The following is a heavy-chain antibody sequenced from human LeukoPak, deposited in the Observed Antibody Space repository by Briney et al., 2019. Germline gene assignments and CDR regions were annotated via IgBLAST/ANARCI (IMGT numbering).Heavy chain of an antibody. CDR3: ARGARKGDDYGGFFDY. J-gene: IGHJ4*02. V-gene: IGHV3-30*04. CDR2: ISYDGNYK. CDR1: GFTFSNYA. D-gene: IGHD4-23*01. Sequence: GGSLRLSCAASGFTFSNYAMHWVRQAPGKGLEWVAVISYDGNYKDYADSVKGRFTISRDSSKNTLYVQMNSLRAEDTAVYYCARGARKGDDYGGFFDYWGQGTLVTVSS.